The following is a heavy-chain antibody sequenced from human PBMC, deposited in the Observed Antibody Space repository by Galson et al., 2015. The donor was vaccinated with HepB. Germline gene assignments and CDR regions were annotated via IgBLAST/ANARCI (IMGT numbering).Heavy chain of an antibody. CDR3: ARGSSGYSQPFDF. D-gene: IGHD3-22*01. CDR2: INPSGDRT. Sequence: SVKVSCKASGYTFSSYYMHWVRQAPGQGLEWMGIINPSGDRTSYAQKFQGRITMTRDTSTSTVYMDLSSLISEDTAVYFCARGSSGYSQPFDFWGQGTLVTVSS. J-gene: IGHJ4*02. V-gene: IGHV1-46*03. CDR1: GYTFSSYY.